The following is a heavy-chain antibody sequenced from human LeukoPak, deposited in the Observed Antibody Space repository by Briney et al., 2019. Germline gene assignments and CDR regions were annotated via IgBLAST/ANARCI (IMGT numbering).Heavy chain of an antibody. D-gene: IGHD1-26*01. CDR1: GGSISSSSYY. V-gene: IGHV4-39*01. J-gene: IGHJ4*02. CDR3: ASRRGSYHLDY. Sequence: SETLSLTCTVSGGSISSSSYYWGWIRQPPGKGLEWIGSIYYSGRTYYNPSLKSRVTISVDTSKNQFSLKLSSVTAADTAVYYCASRRGSYHLDYWGQGTLVTVSS. CDR2: IYYSGRT.